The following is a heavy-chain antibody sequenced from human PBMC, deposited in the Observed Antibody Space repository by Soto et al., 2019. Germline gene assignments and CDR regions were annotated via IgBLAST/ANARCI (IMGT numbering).Heavy chain of an antibody. CDR1: GYSFTSYW. Sequence: PGESLKISCKGSGYSFTSYWIGWVRQMPGKGLEWMGIIYPGDSDTRYSPSFQGQVTISADKSISTAYLQWSSLKASDTAMYYCARRGLFATMGYYYYGMDVLRQGTTVTVSS. CDR3: ARRGLFATMGYYYYGMDV. J-gene: IGHJ6*02. D-gene: IGHD2-8*01. CDR2: IYPGDSDT. V-gene: IGHV5-51*01.